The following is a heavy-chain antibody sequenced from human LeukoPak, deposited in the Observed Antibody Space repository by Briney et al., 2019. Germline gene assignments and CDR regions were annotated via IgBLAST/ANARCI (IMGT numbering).Heavy chain of an antibody. D-gene: IGHD7-27*01. J-gene: IGHJ4*02. V-gene: IGHV3-74*01. Sequence: PGGSLRLSCAASGFTVSSYWMQWVRQVPGKGLVWVSRIKSDGSSTSYADSVKGRFTISRDNAKSTLYLQMNSLRAEDTAVYYCARAWGIDYWGQGTLVTVSS. CDR2: IKSDGSST. CDR1: GFTVSSYW. CDR3: ARAWGIDY.